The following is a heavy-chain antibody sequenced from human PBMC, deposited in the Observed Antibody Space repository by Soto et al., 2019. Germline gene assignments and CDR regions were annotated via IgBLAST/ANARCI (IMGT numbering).Heavy chain of an antibody. J-gene: IGHJ4*02. CDR1: GFSLRSKGVG. Sequence: QITLTESGPPLVKPTQTLTLTCTFSGFSLRSKGVGVGWIRQPPGQALEWLALIFWDNDTRYNASLRSRLTITKDTSKNQVVLRMTDMDPVDTATYYCTQSGSGIYYNSGGSARADYWGQGTLVTVSS. V-gene: IGHV2-5*02. CDR2: IFWDNDT. CDR3: TQSGSGIYYNSGGSARADY. D-gene: IGHD3-10*01.